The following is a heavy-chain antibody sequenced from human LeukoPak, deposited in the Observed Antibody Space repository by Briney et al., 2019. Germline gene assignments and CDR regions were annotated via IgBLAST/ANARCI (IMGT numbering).Heavy chain of an antibody. J-gene: IGHJ4*02. V-gene: IGHV3-48*03. D-gene: IGHD3-3*01. CDR1: GFTFSSYE. Sequence: GGSLRLSCAASGFTFSSYEMNWVRQAPGKGLEWVSYISSSGSTIYYADSVKGRFTISRDNAKNSLYLQMNSLRAEDTAVYYCARVQLGVVIGGFDYWGQGTLVTVSS. CDR3: ARVQLGVVIGGFDY. CDR2: ISSSGSTI.